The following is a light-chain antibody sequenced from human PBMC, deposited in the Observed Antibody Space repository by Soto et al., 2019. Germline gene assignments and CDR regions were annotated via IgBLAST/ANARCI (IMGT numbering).Light chain of an antibody. Sequence: EIVMPQSPATLSVSPRERATLSCRASQTVSSNLAWYQQKPGQAPRLLIYGASTRATGIPARFSGSGSGTEFTLTISSLQSEDFAVYYCQQYNNSPTFGQGTKVAIK. CDR1: QTVSSN. J-gene: IGKJ1*01. CDR2: GAS. CDR3: QQYNNSPT. V-gene: IGKV3-15*01.